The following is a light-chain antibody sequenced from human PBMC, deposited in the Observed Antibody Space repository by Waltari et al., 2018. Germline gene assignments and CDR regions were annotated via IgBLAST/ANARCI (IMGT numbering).Light chain of an antibody. CDR3: SSYTSYSVV. CDR2: DVS. CDR1: SSDIGGYNY. J-gene: IGLJ2*01. V-gene: IGLV2-14*01. Sequence: QSALTQPASVSGSPGQSITISCTGTSSDIGGYNYVSWYQQHPGKAPTVMIYDVSNRPSGVSNHFSGSKSGNTASLTIAGLQAEDEADYYCSSYTSYSVVFGGGTMLTVL.